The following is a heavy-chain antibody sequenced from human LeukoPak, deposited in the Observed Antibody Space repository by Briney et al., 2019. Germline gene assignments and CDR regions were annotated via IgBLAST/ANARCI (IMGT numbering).Heavy chain of an antibody. Sequence: GGSLRLSCAASGFTFSSYAMHWVRQAPGKGLEWVAVISYDGSNKYYADSVKGRFTISRDNSKNTLFLQMNSLRAEDTAVYYCARDGGFGELLDYWGHGTLVTVSS. CDR3: ARDGGFGELLDY. J-gene: IGHJ4*01. CDR1: GFTFSSYA. CDR2: ISYDGSNK. V-gene: IGHV3-30-3*01. D-gene: IGHD3-10*01.